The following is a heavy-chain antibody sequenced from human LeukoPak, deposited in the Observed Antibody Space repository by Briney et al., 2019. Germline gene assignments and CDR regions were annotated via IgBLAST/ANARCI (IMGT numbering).Heavy chain of an antibody. CDR2: ISGSGGST. CDR3: AKDQSSGTYYDY. V-gene: IGHV3-23*01. Sequence: GVLRLSLAASGFTLSRYDMSWVRQAPGKGLGGVSAISGSGGSTYYADSVKGRFTISRDNSRNTLYLQMNSLTAEDTAVYFCAKDQSSGTYYDYWGQGTLVTVSS. J-gene: IGHJ4*02. D-gene: IGHD1-26*01. CDR1: GFTLSRYD.